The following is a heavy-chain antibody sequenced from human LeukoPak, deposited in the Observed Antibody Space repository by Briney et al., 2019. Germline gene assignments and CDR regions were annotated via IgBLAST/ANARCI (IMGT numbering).Heavy chain of an antibody. CDR3: ARESRSGYYYAVDWFDP. J-gene: IGHJ5*02. V-gene: IGHV4-59*01. Sequence: SETLSLTCTVSGGSISSYYWTWIRQPPGKGLEWIGYIYYSGSTNYNPSLKSRVTISVDTSKNQFFLKLSSVTAADTAVYYCARESRSGYYYAVDWFDPWGQGTLVTVSS. CDR1: GGSISSYY. D-gene: IGHD3-22*01. CDR2: IYYSGST.